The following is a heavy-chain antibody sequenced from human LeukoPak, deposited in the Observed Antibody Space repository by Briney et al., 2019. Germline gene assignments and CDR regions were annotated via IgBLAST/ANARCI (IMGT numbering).Heavy chain of an antibody. J-gene: IGHJ5*02. V-gene: IGHV3-53*01. CDR2: LYNYGDT. Sequence: GGSLRLSCAASGFTVSSNYMTWVRQGPGRGLEWVSVLYNYGDTYYADSVKGRFTISRDNSNNTLFLQMNSLRAEDTAVYYCAKDRSNPTVTTWAWAPPDPWGQGTLVTVSS. CDR3: AKDRSNPTVTTWAWAPPDP. D-gene: IGHD4-17*01. CDR1: GFTVSSNY.